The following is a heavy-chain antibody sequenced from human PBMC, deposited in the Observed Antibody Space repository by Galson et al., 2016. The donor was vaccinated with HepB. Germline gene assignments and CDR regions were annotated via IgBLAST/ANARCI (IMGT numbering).Heavy chain of an antibody. CDR1: GFIVSKDS. Sequence: SPRLSYGASGFIVSKDSMNRVPPRPGKGLEWPSVSSGGGSAYYAESVRGRFTISRDNSKNSVFLQMNNRRDEDTAVYYCARDPGFRNGMNVWGQGTTVTVSS. J-gene: IGHJ6*02. CDR3: ARDPGFRNGMNV. V-gene: IGHV3-53*01. CDR2: SSGGGSA.